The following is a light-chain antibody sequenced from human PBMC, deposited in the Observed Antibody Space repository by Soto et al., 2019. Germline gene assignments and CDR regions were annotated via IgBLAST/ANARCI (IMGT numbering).Light chain of an antibody. V-gene: IGKV3-15*01. CDR2: RAS. J-gene: IGKJ2*01. CDR3: QQYHDWPPYT. Sequence: EIVITQSPATLSVSPGESATLSCRASQNINSNLAWYQQKPGQAPRLLIYRASTMATGIPARFSGSGSGTEFTLTISSLQSEDFAVYYCQQYHDWPPYTFGQGPRWIS. CDR1: QNINSN.